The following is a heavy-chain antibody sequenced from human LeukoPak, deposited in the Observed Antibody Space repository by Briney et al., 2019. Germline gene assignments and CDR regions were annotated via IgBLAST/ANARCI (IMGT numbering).Heavy chain of an antibody. CDR2: IDTASNT. V-gene: IGHV3-21*01. J-gene: IGHJ4*02. CDR1: GFTFRSYS. D-gene: IGHD2-15*01. CDR3: ARAVCSGGSCPHDS. Sequence: GGPLRLSCAASGFTFRSYSINWVRQAQGKGLERVSSIDTASNTFYADSVKGRFTVSRDNAKNSLDLQMHSLRAEDTAVYYCARAVCSGGSCPHDSWGQGTLVTVSS.